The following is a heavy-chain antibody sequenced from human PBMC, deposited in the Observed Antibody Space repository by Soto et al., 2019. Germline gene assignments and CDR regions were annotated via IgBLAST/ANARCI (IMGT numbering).Heavy chain of an antibody. V-gene: IGHV1-18*01. D-gene: IGHD6-13*01. CDR2: ISAFNGDT. Sequence: ASVKVSCKASGGTFSSYAISWVRQAPGQGLEWVGWISAFNGDTEYAQKFQGRVTMTTDTSTNTAYMELRSLRSDDTAVYYCVRGASSLPGFFWGQGTLVTVSS. J-gene: IGHJ4*02. CDR3: VRGASSLPGFF. CDR1: GGTFSSYA.